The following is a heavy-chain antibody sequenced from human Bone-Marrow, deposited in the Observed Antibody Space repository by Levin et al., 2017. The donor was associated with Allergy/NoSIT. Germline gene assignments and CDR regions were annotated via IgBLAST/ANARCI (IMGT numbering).Heavy chain of an antibody. CDR1: GFTFSTYA. Sequence: GGSLRLSCAVSGFTFSTYAMSWVRQAPGQGLEWVSGISASGGTTYYADSVKGRFTISRDNSKNTLYLQMNSLRAEDTAVYYCAKTVVVPGDSYYGMDVWGQGTTVTGSS. CDR2: ISASGGTT. CDR3: AKTVVVPGDSYYGMDV. V-gene: IGHV3-23*01. J-gene: IGHJ6*02. D-gene: IGHD2-2*01.